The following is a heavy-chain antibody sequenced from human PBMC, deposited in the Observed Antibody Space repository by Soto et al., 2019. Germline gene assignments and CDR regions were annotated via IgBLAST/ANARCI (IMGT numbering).Heavy chain of an antibody. Sequence: HLQESGPGLVKPSGTLSLTCSVSGGSVSIPNYYWAWVRQSPGKGLEWIASIYFGGTTYYNPSLKRRDSIFIDTSTNQLSLNLTSVTAADSSIYFCARHGRVQLRPFDYWGQGIQVAVSS. CDR1: GGSVSIPNYY. CDR2: IYFGGTT. CDR3: ARHGRVQLRPFDY. D-gene: IGHD1-1*01. V-gene: IGHV4-39*01. J-gene: IGHJ4*02.